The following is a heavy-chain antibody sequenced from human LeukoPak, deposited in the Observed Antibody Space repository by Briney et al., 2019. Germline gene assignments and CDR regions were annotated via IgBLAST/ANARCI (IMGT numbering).Heavy chain of an antibody. J-gene: IGHJ3*02. CDR1: GYTFTTFG. CDR2: ISSYNGST. Sequence: GASVKVSCKASGYTFTTFGISWVRQAPGQGLEWMGWISSYNGSTNYAQKLQGRVTMTTDTSTSTAYMELRSLRSDDTAVYYCARNRAYSGSYFDAFDIWGQGTVVTVSS. V-gene: IGHV1-18*01. D-gene: IGHD1-26*01. CDR3: ARNRAYSGSYFDAFDI.